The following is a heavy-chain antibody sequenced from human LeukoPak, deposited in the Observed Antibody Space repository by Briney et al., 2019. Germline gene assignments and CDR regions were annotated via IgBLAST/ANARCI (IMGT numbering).Heavy chain of an antibody. CDR2: IGTAGDT. CDR3: ARDRGYSFAHPLDY. J-gene: IGHJ4*02. Sequence: GGSLRLSCAASGFTFSSYDMHWVRQATGKGLEWVSAIGTAGDTYYPGSVKGRFTISRENAKNSLYLQMNSLRAGDTAVYYCARDRGYSFAHPLDYWGQGALVTVSS. V-gene: IGHV3-13*01. D-gene: IGHD5-18*01. CDR1: GFTFSSYD.